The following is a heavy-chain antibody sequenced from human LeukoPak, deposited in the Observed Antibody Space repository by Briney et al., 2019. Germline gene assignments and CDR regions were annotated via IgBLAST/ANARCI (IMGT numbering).Heavy chain of an antibody. J-gene: IGHJ6*02. CDR3: SASRPHYGDYYGLDV. D-gene: IGHD4/OR15-4a*01. Sequence: GRSLRLSCAASGFTFSSYGMHWVRQAPGKGLEWVAVISYDGSHKYSADSVKGRFSISRDNSKNTLYLQMNSLRTEDTAVYFCSASRPHYGDYYGLDVWGHGTTVTVSS. V-gene: IGHV3-30*03. CDR2: ISYDGSHK. CDR1: GFTFSSYG.